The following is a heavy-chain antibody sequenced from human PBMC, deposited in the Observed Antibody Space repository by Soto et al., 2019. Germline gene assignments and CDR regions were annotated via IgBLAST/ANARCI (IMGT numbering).Heavy chain of an antibody. CDR1: GGSISSYY. D-gene: IGHD2-2*01. J-gene: IGHJ6*02. Sequence: SETLSLTCTVSGGSISSYYWGWIRRPPGKGLEWIGSIYYSGSTYYNPSLKSRVTISVDTSKNQFSLILTSVTAADTAVYYCARLHGYCISSSCHGHYAMDVWGQGTTVTVSS. CDR2: IYYSGST. CDR3: ARLHGYCISSSCHGHYAMDV. V-gene: IGHV4-39*01.